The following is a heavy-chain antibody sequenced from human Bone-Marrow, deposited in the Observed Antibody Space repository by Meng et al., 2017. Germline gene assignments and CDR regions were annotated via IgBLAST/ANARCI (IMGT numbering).Heavy chain of an antibody. J-gene: IGHJ4*02. V-gene: IGHV3-30*01. D-gene: IGHD6-19*01. CDR1: GFTFSSYA. CDR3: AGGAGEQWLATFDY. Sequence: QVQLVGAGGGSVQPGRSLRLSCAASGFTFSSYAMHWVRQAPGKGLEWVAVISYDGSNKYYADSVKGRFTISRDNSKNTLYLQMNSLRAEDTAVYYCAGGAGEQWLATFDYWGQGTLVTVSS. CDR2: ISYDGSNK.